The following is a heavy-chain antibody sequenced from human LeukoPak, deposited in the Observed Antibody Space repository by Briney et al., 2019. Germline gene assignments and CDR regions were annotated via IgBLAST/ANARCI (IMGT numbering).Heavy chain of an antibody. CDR1: GFTFSSYA. D-gene: IGHD4-17*01. Sequence: GGSLRLSCAASGFTFSSYAMSWVRQAPGKGLEWVSAISGSGGSTYYADSVKGRFTISRDNSKNTLYLQMNSLRAEDTAVYCARDDDYGDYNFDYWGQGTLVTVSS. V-gene: IGHV3-23*01. J-gene: IGHJ4*02. CDR3: ARDDDYGDYNFDY. CDR2: ISGSGGST.